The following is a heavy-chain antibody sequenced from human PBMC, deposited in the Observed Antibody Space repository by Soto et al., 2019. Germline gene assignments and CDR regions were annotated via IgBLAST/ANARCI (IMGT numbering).Heavy chain of an antibody. CDR3: ARHYYDFWSGYPYYYYGMDV. Sequence: PGESLKISCKGSGYSFTSYWIGWVRQMPGKGLEWMGIIYPGDSDTRYSPSFQGQVTISADKSISTAYLQWSSLKASDTAMYYCARHYYDFWSGYPYYYYGMDVWGQGTTVTVS. J-gene: IGHJ6*02. D-gene: IGHD3-3*01. V-gene: IGHV5-51*01. CDR1: GYSFTSYW. CDR2: IYPGDSDT.